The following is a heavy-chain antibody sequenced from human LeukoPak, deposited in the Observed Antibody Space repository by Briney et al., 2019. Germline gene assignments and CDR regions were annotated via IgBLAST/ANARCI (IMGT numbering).Heavy chain of an antibody. V-gene: IGHV5-51*01. CDR3: ARPYYYDSGQYYFHY. CDR2: IYPGESDT. Sequence: GESLKISCKGSGYRFTSYWIGWVRQMPGKGLEWMAIIYPGESDTRYSPSFQGQVTISADKSISTAYLQWSSLKASDTAMYYCARPYYYDSGQYYFHYWGQGTLVTVSS. J-gene: IGHJ4*02. D-gene: IGHD3-10*01. CDR1: GYRFTSYW.